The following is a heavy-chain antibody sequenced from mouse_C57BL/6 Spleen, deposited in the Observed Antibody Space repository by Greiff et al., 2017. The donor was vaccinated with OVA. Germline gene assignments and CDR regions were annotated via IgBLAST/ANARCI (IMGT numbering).Heavy chain of an antibody. CDR1: GYAFTNYL. D-gene: IGHD2-3*01. J-gene: IGHJ2*01. CDR3: ARDDGYYPFDY. Sequence: VQLQESGAELVRPGTSVKVSCKASGYAFTNYLIEWVKQRPGQGLEWIGVINPGSGGTNYTEKFKGKATLTADKSSSTAYMQLSSLTSEDSAVYFCARDDGYYPFDYWGQGTTLTVSS. V-gene: IGHV1-54*01. CDR2: INPGSGGT.